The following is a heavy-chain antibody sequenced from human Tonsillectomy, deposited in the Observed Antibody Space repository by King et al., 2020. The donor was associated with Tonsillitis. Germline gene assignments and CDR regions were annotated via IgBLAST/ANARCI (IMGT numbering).Heavy chain of an antibody. J-gene: IGHJ4*02. Sequence: QLQLQESGPGLVKPSETLSLTCTVSGGSISSSSYYWGWIRQPPGKGLEWIGSIYYSGSTYYNPSLKSRVTISVDTSKNQFSLKLSSVTAADTAVYHCARELIGYSSGWYPVYFDYWGQGTLVTVSS. D-gene: IGHD6-19*01. CDR3: ARELIGYSSGWYPVYFDY. V-gene: IGHV4-39*07. CDR1: GGSISSSSYY. CDR2: IYYSGST.